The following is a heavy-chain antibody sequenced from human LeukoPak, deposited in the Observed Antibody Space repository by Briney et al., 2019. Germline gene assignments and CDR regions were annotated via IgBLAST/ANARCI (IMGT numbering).Heavy chain of an antibody. J-gene: IGHJ6*02. CDR2: TKQDGSEK. V-gene: IGHV3-7*01. D-gene: IGHD3-3*01. CDR3: ARERWSLYSNDYYYYGLDV. Sequence: GGSLRLSCAASGFIFSNYYMNWVRQAPGKGLEWVAHTKQDGSEKNYVDSVKGRFTISRDNAKNSLYLQMNSLRAEDTAVYYCARERWSLYSNDYYYYGLDVWGQGTTVTVSS. CDR1: GFIFSNYY.